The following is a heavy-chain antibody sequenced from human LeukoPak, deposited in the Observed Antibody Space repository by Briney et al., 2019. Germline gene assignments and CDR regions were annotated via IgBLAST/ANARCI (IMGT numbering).Heavy chain of an antibody. J-gene: IGHJ3*02. V-gene: IGHV3-23*01. CDR3: ARVMIAGPYYDFWSGPSYDAFDI. D-gene: IGHD3-3*01. CDR1: GFTFSSYD. CDR2: ISGVST. Sequence: GGSLRLSCAASGFTFSSYDMSWVRQAPGKGLEWVSSISGVSTYYTDSVKGRFTISRDNAKNSLYLQMNSLRAEDTAVYYCARVMIAGPYYDFWSGPSYDAFDIWGQGTMVTVSS.